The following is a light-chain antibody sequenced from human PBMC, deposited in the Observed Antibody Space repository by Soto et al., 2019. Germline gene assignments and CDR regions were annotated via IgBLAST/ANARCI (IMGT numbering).Light chain of an antibody. V-gene: IGLV2-14*01. J-gene: IGLJ1*01. CDR2: DGS. CDR3: SSYTSSSTLLYV. CDR1: SSDVGGYNY. Sequence: QSALTQPASVSGSPGQSITISCTGTSSDVGGYNYVSWYQQHPGKAPKLMIYDGSNRPSGVSNRFSGSKSGNTASLTISGLQAEDEAEYYCSSYTSSSTLLYVFGTGTKVTVL.